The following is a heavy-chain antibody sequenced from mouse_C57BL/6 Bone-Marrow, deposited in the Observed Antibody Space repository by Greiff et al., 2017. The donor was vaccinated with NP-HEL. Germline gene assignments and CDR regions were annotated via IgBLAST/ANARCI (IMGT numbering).Heavy chain of an antibody. CDR3: AREETLYYFDY. J-gene: IGHJ2*01. Sequence: QVQLQQPGAELVRPGTSVKLSCKASGYTFTSYWMHWVKQRPGQGLEWIGVIDPSDSYTNYNQKFKGKATLTGDTSSSTAYMQLSSLTSDDSAVYYCAREETLYYFDYWGQGTTLTVSS. CDR1: GYTFTSYW. CDR2: IDPSDSYT. V-gene: IGHV1-59*01.